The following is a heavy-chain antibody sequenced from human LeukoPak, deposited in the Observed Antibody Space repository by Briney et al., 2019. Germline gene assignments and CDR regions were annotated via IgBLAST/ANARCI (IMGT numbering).Heavy chain of an antibody. D-gene: IGHD3-3*01. V-gene: IGHV3-30-3*01. CDR1: GGSFSGYY. Sequence: LSLTCAVYGGSFSGYYWSWIRQPPGKGLEWVAVISYDGSNKYYADSVKGRFTISRDNSKNTLYLQMNSLRAEDTAVYYCARGGYDFWGHLFDYWGQGTLVTVSS. CDR2: ISYDGSNK. CDR3: ARGGYDFWGHLFDY. J-gene: IGHJ4*02.